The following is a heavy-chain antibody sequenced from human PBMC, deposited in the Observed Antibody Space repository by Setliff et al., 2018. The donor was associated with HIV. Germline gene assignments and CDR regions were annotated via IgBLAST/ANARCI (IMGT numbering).Heavy chain of an antibody. CDR3: ARRLFGAVAGTYGMDV. V-gene: IGHV4-4*08. Sequence: SETLSLTCTVSGGSISGYYWSWIRQSPGKGLEWIGYIYSSGSTNFNPSLKSRVTISIDTSKNQFSLNLSSVTAADTAVYYCARRLFGAVAGTYGMDVWGQGTTVTVSS. D-gene: IGHD6-19*01. CDR2: IYSSGST. CDR1: GGSISGYY. J-gene: IGHJ6*02.